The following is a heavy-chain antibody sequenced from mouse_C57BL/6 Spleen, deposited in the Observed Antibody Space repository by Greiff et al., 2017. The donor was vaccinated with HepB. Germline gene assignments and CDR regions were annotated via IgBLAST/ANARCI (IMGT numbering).Heavy chain of an antibody. CDR1: GFTFSSYA. V-gene: IGHV5-4*01. Sequence: DVMLVESGGGLVKPGGSLKLSCAASGFTFSSYAMSWVRQTPEKRLEWVATISDGGSYTYYPDNVKGRFTISRDNAKNNLYLQMSHLKSEDTAMYYCARDDYADAMDYWGQGTSVTVSS. D-gene: IGHD2-4*01. CDR2: ISDGGSYT. CDR3: ARDDYADAMDY. J-gene: IGHJ4*01.